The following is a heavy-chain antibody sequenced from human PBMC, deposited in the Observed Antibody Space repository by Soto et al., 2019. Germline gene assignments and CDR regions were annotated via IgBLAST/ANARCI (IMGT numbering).Heavy chain of an antibody. J-gene: IGHJ4*02. D-gene: IGHD2-8*01. CDR2: IYWDDDK. CDR3: SQGVDTWLYGIDC. V-gene: IGHV2-5*02. Sequence: QITLKESGPTLVKPTQTLTLTCIFSGFSLNTSGVGVGWIRQPPGKALEWLALIYWDDDKRYSPSLKSRLTITNDNTRNLVVLTLNNMHPVNIATYYSSQGVDTWLYGIDCWGQGTLVTVSS. CDR1: GFSLNTSGVG.